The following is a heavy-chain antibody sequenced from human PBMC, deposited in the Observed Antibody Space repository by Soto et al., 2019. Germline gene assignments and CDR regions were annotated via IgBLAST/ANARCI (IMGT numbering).Heavy chain of an antibody. CDR1: GFSISSSSYY. CDR3: ARQSAVAGNWFDP. V-gene: IGHV4-39*01. J-gene: IGHJ5*02. D-gene: IGHD6-19*01. CDR2: IYYSGST. Sequence: PSETLSLTCTFSGFSISSSSYYLGWIRQPPGKGLEWIGSIYYSGSTYYNPSLKSRVTISVDTSKNQFSLKLSSVTAADTAVYYCARQSAVAGNWFDPWGQGTLVTVSS.